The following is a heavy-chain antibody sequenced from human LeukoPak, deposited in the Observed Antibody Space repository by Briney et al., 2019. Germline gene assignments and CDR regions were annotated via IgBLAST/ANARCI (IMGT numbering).Heavy chain of an antibody. CDR2: ISYDGSNK. CDR1: GFTFSSYG. CDR3: AKDLTYYDILTGYSH. V-gene: IGHV3-30*18. J-gene: IGHJ4*02. Sequence: GRSLRLSCAAPGFTFSSYGMHWVRQAPGKGLEWVAVISYDGSNKYYADSVKGRFTISRDNSKNTLYLQMNSLRAEDTAVYYCAKDLTYYDILTGYSHWGQGTLVTVSS. D-gene: IGHD3-9*01.